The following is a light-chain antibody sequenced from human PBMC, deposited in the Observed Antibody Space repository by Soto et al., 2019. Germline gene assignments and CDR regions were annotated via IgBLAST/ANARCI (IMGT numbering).Light chain of an antibody. J-gene: IGKJ5*01. CDR1: QSVSSN. V-gene: IGKV3D-15*01. CDR2: GAS. Sequence: EVVLTQSPGTLSLSPGERATISCRASQSVSSNLAWYQQKPGQAPSLLIYGASTRATGIPARFSGSGSGTEFTLTISSLQSEDFAVYYCHQRQYWPPITFGQGTRLEI. CDR3: HQRQYWPPIT.